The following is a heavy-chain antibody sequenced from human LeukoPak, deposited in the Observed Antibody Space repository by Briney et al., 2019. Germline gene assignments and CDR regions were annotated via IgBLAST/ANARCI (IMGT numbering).Heavy chain of an antibody. CDR2: INHGGGT. J-gene: IGHJ4*02. V-gene: IGHV4-34*01. CDR3: ARLLVVHSAVYFDY. D-gene: IGHD3-22*01. Sequence: SETLSLTCAVYGGSFSDYFWNWIRQPPGKGLEWIGEINHGGGTRYNPSLKSRATISVDTSKNQFSLKLSSVTAADTAVYYCARLLVVHSAVYFDYWGQGTLVTVSS. CDR1: GGSFSDYF.